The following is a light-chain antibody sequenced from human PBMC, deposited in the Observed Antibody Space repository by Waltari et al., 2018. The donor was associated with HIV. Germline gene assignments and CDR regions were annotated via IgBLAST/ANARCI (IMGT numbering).Light chain of an antibody. Sequence: QSALTQPASVSGSPGQSITISCTGPSSDVRDYNYVSWYHQHPGKAPKLMIYEVSNRAAGVSTRCSGAKSGNTAYLTISGVQAEDEADYYCSSYTSGSVVFGGGTKLTVL. V-gene: IGLV2-14*01. CDR2: EVS. CDR3: SSYTSGSVV. CDR1: SSDVRDYNY. J-gene: IGLJ2*01.